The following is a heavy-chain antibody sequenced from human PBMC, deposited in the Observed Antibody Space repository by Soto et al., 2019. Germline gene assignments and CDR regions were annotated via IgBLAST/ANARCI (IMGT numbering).Heavy chain of an antibody. Sequence: QVQLVESGGGVVQPGRSLRLSCAASGLMFNRDAMHWVRQAPGRGLEWVAVIWYDGSNKYYADSVTGRFTISRDNSKNTLFLQMNSLRAEDTAVYHCARGFGELALLGVWGQGTTVTVSS. CDR3: ARGFGELALLGV. CDR1: GLMFNRDA. V-gene: IGHV3-33*01. D-gene: IGHD3-10*01. CDR2: IWYDGSNK. J-gene: IGHJ6*02.